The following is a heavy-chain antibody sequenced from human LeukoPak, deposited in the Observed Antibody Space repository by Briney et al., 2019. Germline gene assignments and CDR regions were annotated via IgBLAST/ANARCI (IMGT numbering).Heavy chain of an antibody. D-gene: IGHD3-10*01. CDR3: ARDWGSDYFFDY. Sequence: ASVKVSCKASRYTFTSYYMHWVRQAPGQGLEWMGIINPSGGSTRYAQKFQGRVTMTRDTSTSTVYMELSSLRSEDTAVYYCARDWGSDYFFDYWGQGTLVTVSS. CDR2: INPSGGST. J-gene: IGHJ4*02. CDR1: RYTFTSYY. V-gene: IGHV1-46*01.